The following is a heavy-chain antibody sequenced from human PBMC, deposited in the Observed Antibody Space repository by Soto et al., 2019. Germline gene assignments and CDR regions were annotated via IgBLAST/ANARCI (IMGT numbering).Heavy chain of an antibody. CDR3: AKDLITMVRGYDY. V-gene: IGHV3-23*01. CDR1: GFTFSSYA. Sequence: GGSLRLSCAASGFTFSSYAMSWVRQAPGKGLEWVSAISGSGGSTYYADSVKGRLTIPRDNSKNTLYLQMNSLRAEDTAVYYCAKDLITMVRGYDYWGQGTLVTVSS. J-gene: IGHJ4*02. CDR2: ISGSGGST. D-gene: IGHD3-10*01.